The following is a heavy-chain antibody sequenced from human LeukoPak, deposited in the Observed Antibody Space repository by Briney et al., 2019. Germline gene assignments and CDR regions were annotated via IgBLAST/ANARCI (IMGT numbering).Heavy chain of an antibody. CDR2: ITGNGGST. Sequence: PGGSLRLSCAASGFTFSTYTLHWVRQAPGKGLEFVSAITGNGGSTYYANSVKGRFTISRDNSKSTLYLQMNSLRVDDTAVYYCARDRVGIIPYAFDLWGQGTMVTVSS. J-gene: IGHJ3*01. CDR1: GFTFSTYT. D-gene: IGHD3-3*01. V-gene: IGHV3-64*01. CDR3: ARDRVGIIPYAFDL.